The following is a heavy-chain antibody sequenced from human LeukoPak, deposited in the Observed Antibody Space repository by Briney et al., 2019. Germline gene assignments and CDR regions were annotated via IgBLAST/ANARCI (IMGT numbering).Heavy chain of an antibody. J-gene: IGHJ6*03. V-gene: IGHV4-59*01. D-gene: IGHD3-3*02. CDR1: GGSISSYY. CDR2: IYYSGST. CDR3: ARDSKRDYYYYMDG. Sequence: SETLSLTCTVSGGSISSYYWSWLRQPPGKGLEWIGYIYYSGSTNYNPSLKSRVTISVDTSKNQFSLKLSSVTAADTAVYYCARDSKRDYYYYMDGWGKGTTVTVSS.